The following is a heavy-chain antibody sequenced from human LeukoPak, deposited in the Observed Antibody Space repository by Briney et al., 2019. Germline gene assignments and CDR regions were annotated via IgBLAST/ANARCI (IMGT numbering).Heavy chain of an antibody. J-gene: IGHJ5*02. V-gene: IGHV1-69*04. D-gene: IGHD6-13*01. Sequence: GASVKVSCKASGGTFSNCAFSWVRQAPGQGLEWMGRIIPILGIANYAQKFQGRVTITADKSTSTAYMELSSLRSEDTAVYYCAREQQTAWFDPWGQGTLVTVSS. CDR1: GGTFSNCA. CDR2: IIPILGIA. CDR3: AREQQTAWFDP.